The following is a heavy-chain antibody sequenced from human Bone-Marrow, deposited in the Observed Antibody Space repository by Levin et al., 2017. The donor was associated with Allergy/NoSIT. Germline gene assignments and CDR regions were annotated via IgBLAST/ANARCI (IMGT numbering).Heavy chain of an antibody. J-gene: IGHJ5*02. Sequence: SGPTLVKPTQTLTLTCTFSGFSLSTSGVGVGWFRQPPGKALEWLALIYWDDAERYSPSLQSRLTIVKDTSKKQVVLTMTNMDPADTATYYCARRTWQYYGRSGYPLVDPWGQGTLVTVSS. CDR2: IYWDDAE. CDR1: GFSLSTSGVG. D-gene: IGHD3-22*01. CDR3: ARRTWQYYGRSGYPLVDP. V-gene: IGHV2-5*02.